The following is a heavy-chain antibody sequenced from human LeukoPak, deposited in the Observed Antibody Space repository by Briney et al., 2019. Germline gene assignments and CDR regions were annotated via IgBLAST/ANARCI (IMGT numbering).Heavy chain of an antibody. V-gene: IGHV4-34*01. CDR3: ARDCSGGIFYGGASF. Sequence: PSETLSLTCAVYGGSFSGYYWSWIRQPPGKGLEWIGEINHSGSTNYNPSLKSRVTISVDTSKNQFSLKLSSVTAADTAVYYCARDCSGGIFYGGASFWGQGTLVTVSS. J-gene: IGHJ4*02. D-gene: IGHD2-15*01. CDR2: INHSGST. CDR1: GGSFSGYY.